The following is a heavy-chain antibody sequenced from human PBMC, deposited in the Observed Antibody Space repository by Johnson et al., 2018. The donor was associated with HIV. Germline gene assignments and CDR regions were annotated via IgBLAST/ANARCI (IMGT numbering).Heavy chain of an antibody. CDR2: ISYDGRNK. D-gene: IGHD2-15*01. CDR1: GFTFSSYA. CDR3: AKWQGSSGAFDI. J-gene: IGHJ3*02. Sequence: QVQLVESGGGVVQPGRSLRLSCAASGFTFSSYAMHWVRLAPGKGLEWVAVISYDGRNKFYGDSVKGRFTISRDNSKNTLYLQMNSLRGEDTAVYYCAKWQGSSGAFDIWGQGTMVTVSS. V-gene: IGHV3-30*18.